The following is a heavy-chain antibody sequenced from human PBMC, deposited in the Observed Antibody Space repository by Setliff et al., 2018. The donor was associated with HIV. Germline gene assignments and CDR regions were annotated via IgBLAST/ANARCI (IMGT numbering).Heavy chain of an antibody. CDR3: ARATGAADL. CDR1: GYSFSNYG. J-gene: IGHJ5*02. D-gene: IGHD6-13*01. CDR2: INVYNGNT. Sequence: GASVKVSCKTSGYSFSNYGISWVRQAPGQGLEWMAWINVYNGNTNYAQKLQGRVTMTTDTSTTTAYMELRSLRSDDTAAYYCARATGAADLWGQGTKVTVSS. V-gene: IGHV1-18*01.